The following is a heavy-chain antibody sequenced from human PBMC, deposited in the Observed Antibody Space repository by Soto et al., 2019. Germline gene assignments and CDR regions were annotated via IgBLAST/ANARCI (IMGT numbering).Heavy chain of an antibody. V-gene: IGHV4-39*01. J-gene: IGHJ4*02. D-gene: IGHD3-9*01. CDR2: IYYSGST. CDR1: GGSVSSSNYY. CDR3: ARLAGLATISYYFDY. Sequence: QLQLQESGPGLVKPSETLSLTCTVSGGSVSSSNYYWGWIRQSPGKGLEWIGSIYYSGSTYYNPSLESGVTISVDKSKNQFSLKVISVTAADTAVYYCARLAGLATISYYFDYWGQGTLVTVSS.